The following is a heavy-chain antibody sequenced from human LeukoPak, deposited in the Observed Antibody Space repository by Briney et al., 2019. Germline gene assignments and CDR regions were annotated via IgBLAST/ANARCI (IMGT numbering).Heavy chain of an antibody. CDR1: GFTFSSYA. CDR3: AKGRSSGTPYYFDY. J-gene: IGHJ4*02. V-gene: IGHV3-23*01. Sequence: PGGSLRLSCAASGFTFSSYAMSWVRQAPGQGLEWVSAISGSGGSTYYADSVKGRFTISRDNSKNTLYLQMNCLRAEDTAVYYCAKGRSSGTPYYFDYWGQGTLVTVSS. D-gene: IGHD3-22*01. CDR2: ISGSGGST.